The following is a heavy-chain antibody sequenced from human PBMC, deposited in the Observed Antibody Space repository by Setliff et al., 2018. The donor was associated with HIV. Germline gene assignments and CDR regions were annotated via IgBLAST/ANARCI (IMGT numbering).Heavy chain of an antibody. Sequence: ASVKVSCKASGYSFINYAMNWVRQAPGQGLEWMGWINTQTGSPTYAQAFAGRFVFSVDTSVTTAYLQISGLKTDDTAVYYCARALYGEYGGDLNWLDPWGQGTLVTVSS. J-gene: IGHJ5*02. CDR2: INTQTGSP. CDR1: GYSFINYA. V-gene: IGHV7-4-1*02. CDR3: ARALYGEYGGDLNWLDP. D-gene: IGHD4-17*01.